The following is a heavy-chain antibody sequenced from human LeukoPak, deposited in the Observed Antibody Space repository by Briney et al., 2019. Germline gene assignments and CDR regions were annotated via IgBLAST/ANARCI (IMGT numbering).Heavy chain of an antibody. CDR2: IYTSGST. V-gene: IGHV4-4*07. CDR3: ARGQTLHRVVTALHAFDI. D-gene: IGHD2-21*02. J-gene: IGHJ3*02. Sequence: PSETLSLTCTVSGGSISSYYWSWIRQPAGKGLEWIGRIYTSGSTNYNPSLKSRVTMSVDTSKNQFSLKLSSVTAADTAVYYCARGQTLHRVVTALHAFDIWGQGTMVTVSS. CDR1: GGSISSYY.